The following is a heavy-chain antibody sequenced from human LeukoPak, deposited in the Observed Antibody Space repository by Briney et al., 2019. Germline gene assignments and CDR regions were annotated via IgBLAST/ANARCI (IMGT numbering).Heavy chain of an antibody. CDR3: ARGKPGTGDY. Sequence: GRSLRLSCAASGFTFSSYAMHWVRQAPGKGLEWVAVKSYDGSNKYYADSVKGRFTISRDNSKNTLYLQMNSLRAEDTAVYYCARGKPGTGDYWGQGTLVTVSS. V-gene: IGHV3-30-3*01. CDR1: GFTFSSYA. CDR2: KSYDGSNK. D-gene: IGHD1-7*01. J-gene: IGHJ4*02.